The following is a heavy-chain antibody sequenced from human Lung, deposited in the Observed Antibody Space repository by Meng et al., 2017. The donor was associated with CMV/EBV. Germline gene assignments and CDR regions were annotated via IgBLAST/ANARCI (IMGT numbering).Heavy chain of an antibody. CDR3: ARRPMATTYLYFDL. CDR1: GYSFTSYW. Sequence: KVSXKGSGYSFTSYWIGWVRQIPGKGLECMGIIYPGDSDTRYSPTFQGQVTISTDKSISTAYMQWSSLKASDTAMYYCARRPMATTYLYFDLWGRGTLVXVSS. D-gene: IGHD5-24*01. CDR2: IYPGDSDT. V-gene: IGHV5-51*01. J-gene: IGHJ2*01.